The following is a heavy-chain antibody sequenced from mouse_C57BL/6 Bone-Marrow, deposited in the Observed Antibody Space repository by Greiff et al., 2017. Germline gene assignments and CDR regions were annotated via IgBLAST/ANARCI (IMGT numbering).Heavy chain of an antibody. CDR3: ARHYYGSSYYWYFDV. CDR2: IFPGSGST. V-gene: IGHV1-56*01. Sequence: VKLQESGPELVRPGASVKISCKAPGYTFTSHWMQWVRQRPGQGLEWIGEIFPGSGSTYYNEKFKGKATLTVDTSSSTAYMQLSSLTSEDSAVYCCARHYYGSSYYWYFDVWGTGTTVTVSS. J-gene: IGHJ1*03. D-gene: IGHD1-1*01. CDR1: GYTFTSHW.